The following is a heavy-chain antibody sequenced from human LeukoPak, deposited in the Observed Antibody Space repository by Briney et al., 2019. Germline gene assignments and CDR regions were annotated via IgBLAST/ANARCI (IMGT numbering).Heavy chain of an antibody. Sequence: GRSLRLSCAASGFTFSNYAMHWVRQAPGKGLEWVAVISYDASDKYYSDSVKGRLTISRDNSKNTLYLQMNSLRGEDTAVYYCAKGLRTGVGPYMGYHYYMDVWGKGATVTVSS. J-gene: IGHJ6*03. CDR1: GFTFSNYA. CDR3: AKGLRTGVGPYMGYHYYMDV. D-gene: IGHD3-16*01. V-gene: IGHV3-30*18. CDR2: ISYDASDK.